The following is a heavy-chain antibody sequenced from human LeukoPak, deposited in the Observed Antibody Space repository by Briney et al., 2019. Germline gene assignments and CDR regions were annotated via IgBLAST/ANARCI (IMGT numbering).Heavy chain of an antibody. J-gene: IGHJ3*02. CDR3: ARDREPTDAFDI. V-gene: IGHV3-11*01. CDR2: ISSSGGTI. D-gene: IGHD1-26*01. CDR1: GFTFSDYY. Sequence: GGSLRLSCVASGFTFSDYYMSWIRQAPGKGLECVSYISSSGGTIYYADSVKGRFTISRDNAKNSLCLQMNSLRAEDTAVYYCARDREPTDAFDIWGQGTMVTVSS.